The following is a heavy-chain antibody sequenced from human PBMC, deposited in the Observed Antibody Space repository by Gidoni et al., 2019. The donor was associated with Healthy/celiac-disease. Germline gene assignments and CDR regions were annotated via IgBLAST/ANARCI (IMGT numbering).Heavy chain of an antibody. Sequence: QVQLQQSGAVLVKPSETLSLTCAVNGGSFSGYYWRWIRQPPGKGLEWIGGINHTGRTNYNPSLKSRVTISVDTSKNQFSLKLSSVTAADTAVYYCARGDGGTTRAFDIWGQGTMVTVSS. D-gene: IGHD1-7*01. CDR2: INHTGRT. V-gene: IGHV4-34*01. CDR1: GGSFSGYY. J-gene: IGHJ3*02. CDR3: ARGDGGTTRAFDI.